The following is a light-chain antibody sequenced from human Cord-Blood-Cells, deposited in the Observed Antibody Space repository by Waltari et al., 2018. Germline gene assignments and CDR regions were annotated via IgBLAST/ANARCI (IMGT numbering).Light chain of an antibody. Sequence: QSALTQPPSASGSPGQSVTISCTGTSSDVGGYDYVSWYQQHPGKAPNLMLYEVSQRPSGVPDRFAGSKSGNTASLTVSGLQAEDEADYYCSSHAGSNNVVFGGGTKLTVL. CDR2: EVS. J-gene: IGLJ2*01. CDR3: SSHAGSNNVV. CDR1: SSDVGGYDY. V-gene: IGLV2-8*01.